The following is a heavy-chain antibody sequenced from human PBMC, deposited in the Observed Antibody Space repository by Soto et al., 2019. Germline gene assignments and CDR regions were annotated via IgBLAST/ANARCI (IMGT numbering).Heavy chain of an antibody. V-gene: IGHV1-58*01. CDR2: IVVGSGNT. CDR3: AADPRDSSGYPDVFDI. J-gene: IGHJ3*02. Sequence: ASVKVSCKASGFTFTSSAVQWVRQARGQRLEWIGWIVVGSGNTNYAQKFQERVTITRDMSTSTAYMELSSLRSEDTAVYYCAADPRDSSGYPDVFDIWGKGTMVTVS. CDR1: GFTFTSSA. D-gene: IGHD3-22*01.